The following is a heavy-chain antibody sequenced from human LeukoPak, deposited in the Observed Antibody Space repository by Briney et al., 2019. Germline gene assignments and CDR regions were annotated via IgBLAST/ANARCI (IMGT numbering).Heavy chain of an antibody. Sequence: GGSLRLSCAASGFTFSDHYMDWVRQAPGKGLEWVGRIRKKTNSYTTEYAASVKGRFTISRDDSKNSVYLQMNSLKTEDTAMYFCARVVSSKDYSIDYWGQGTLVTVSS. CDR2: IRKKTNSYTT. J-gene: IGHJ4*02. CDR3: ARVVSSKDYSIDY. CDR1: GFTFSDHY. D-gene: IGHD2-15*01. V-gene: IGHV3-72*01.